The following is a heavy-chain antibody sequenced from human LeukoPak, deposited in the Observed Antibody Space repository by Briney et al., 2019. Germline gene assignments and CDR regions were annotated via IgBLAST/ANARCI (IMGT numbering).Heavy chain of an antibody. V-gene: IGHV3-30-3*01. D-gene: IGHD6-13*01. CDR1: GFTFSSYA. CDR3: ARDYRSSSWPYYYYYGMDV. CDR2: ISYDGSNK. J-gene: IGHJ6*02. Sequence: GGSLRLSCAASGFTFSSYAMHWVRQAPGKGLEWVAVISYDGSNKYYADSVKGRFTISRDNSKNTLYLQMSSLRAEDTAVYYCARDYRSSSWPYYYYYGMDVWGQGTTVTVSS.